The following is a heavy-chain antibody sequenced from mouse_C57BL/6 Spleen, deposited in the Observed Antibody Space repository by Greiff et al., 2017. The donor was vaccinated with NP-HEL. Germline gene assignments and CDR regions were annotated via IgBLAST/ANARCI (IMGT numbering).Heavy chain of an antibody. CDR3: ARNYGHYFDY. CDR1: GYTFTSYW. CDR2: IYPSDSET. Sequence: QVQLQQPGAELVRPGSSVKLSCKASGYTFTSYWMDWVKQRPGQGLEWIGNIYPSDSETHYNQKFKDKATLTVDKSSSTAYMQLSSLTSEDSAVYYCARNYGHYFDYWGQVTTLTVSS. D-gene: IGHD1-1*01. J-gene: IGHJ2*01. V-gene: IGHV1-61*01.